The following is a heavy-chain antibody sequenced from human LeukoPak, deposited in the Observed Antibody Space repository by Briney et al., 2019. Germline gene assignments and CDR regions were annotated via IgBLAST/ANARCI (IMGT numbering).Heavy chain of an antibody. J-gene: IGHJ4*02. D-gene: IGHD2-8*01. Sequence: PGGSLRLSCAASEFSVGSNYMTWVRQAPGKGLEWVSTINSSGGSTYYADSLKGRFTISRDISKNTLYLQMNSLRAEDTAIYYCALLMMYAIDFDYWGQGTLVTVSS. CDR2: INSSGGST. CDR1: EFSVGSNY. V-gene: IGHV3-23*01. CDR3: ALLMMYAIDFDY.